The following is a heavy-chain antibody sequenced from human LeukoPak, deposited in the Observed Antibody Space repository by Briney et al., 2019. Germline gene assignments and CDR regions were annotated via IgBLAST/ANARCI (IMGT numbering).Heavy chain of an antibody. J-gene: IGHJ4*02. CDR2: IKKDGSEK. V-gene: IGHV3-7*01. CDR3: ARDLSGIAGYTYGRGIDY. D-gene: IGHD5-18*01. Sequence: GGSLRLSCEGSGFTFSNFWMSWVRQAPGKGLEWVANIKKDGSEKYYVDAVKGRFTISRDNAKTSLYLQMNSLRAEDTAVYYCARDLSGIAGYTYGRGIDYWGQGTLVTVSS. CDR1: GFTFSNFW.